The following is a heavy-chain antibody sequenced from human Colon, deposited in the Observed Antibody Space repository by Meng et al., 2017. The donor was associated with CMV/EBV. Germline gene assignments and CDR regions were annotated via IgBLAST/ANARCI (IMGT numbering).Heavy chain of an antibody. D-gene: IGHD3-3*01. V-gene: IGHV3-30-3*01. CDR2: ISYAGSKK. CDR3: AREPPKYHDSWNNNYYYYYGLDV. Sequence: GESLKISCAASGFSFSSYDMHWVRQAPGKGLEWVAVISYAGSKKYYADSVKGRFTISRDNSESTLYLQMNSLKIEDTAVYFCAREPPKYHDSWNNNYYYYYGLDVWGQGTTVTVSS. CDR1: GFSFSSYD. J-gene: IGHJ6*02.